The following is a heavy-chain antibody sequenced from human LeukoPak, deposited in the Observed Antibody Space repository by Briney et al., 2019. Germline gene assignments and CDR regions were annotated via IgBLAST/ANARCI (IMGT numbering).Heavy chain of an antibody. CDR3: AELGITMIGGV. Sequence: GGSLRLSCAGSDFSFITYAMSWVRQAPGKGLEWVSTIAGRGDATYYADSVKGRFTISRDNAKNSLYLQMNSLRAEDTAVYYCAELGITMIGGVWGKGTTVTISS. CDR2: IAGRGDAT. J-gene: IGHJ6*04. V-gene: IGHV3-23*01. D-gene: IGHD3-10*02. CDR1: DFSFITYA.